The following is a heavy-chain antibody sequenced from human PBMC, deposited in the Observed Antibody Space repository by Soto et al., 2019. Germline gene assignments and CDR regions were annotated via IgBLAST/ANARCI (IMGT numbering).Heavy chain of an antibody. D-gene: IGHD2-21*02. CDR3: ARSSGVVTALDY. CDR2: INAGNGNT. J-gene: IGHJ4*02. CDR1: GYTFTSYA. V-gene: IGHV1-3*05. Sequence: QVQLVQSGAEEKKPGASVKVSCKASGYTFTSYAMHWVRQAPGQRLEWMGWINAGNGNTKYSQKFQGRVTITRDTSANTGYMELSSLGSEDTTVYYCARSSGVVTALDYWGQGTLVTVSS.